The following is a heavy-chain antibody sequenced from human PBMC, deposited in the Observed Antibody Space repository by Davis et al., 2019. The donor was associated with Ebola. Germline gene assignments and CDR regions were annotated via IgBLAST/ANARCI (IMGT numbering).Heavy chain of an antibody. CDR2: IIPIFGTA. Sequence: SVKVSCKASGGTFSSYAISWVRQAPGQGLEWMGGIIPIFGTANYAQKFQGRVTITADESTSTAYMELSSLRSEDTAVYYCARGDSSWYHNWFDPWGQGTLVTVSS. CDR3: ARGDSSWYHNWFDP. V-gene: IGHV1-69*13. D-gene: IGHD6-13*01. CDR1: GGTFSSYA. J-gene: IGHJ5*02.